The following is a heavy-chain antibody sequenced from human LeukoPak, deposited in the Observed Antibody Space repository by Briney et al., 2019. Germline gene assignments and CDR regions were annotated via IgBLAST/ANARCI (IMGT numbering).Heavy chain of an antibody. J-gene: IGHJ4*02. D-gene: IGHD5-18*01. CDR2: FDPEDGET. CDR3: ATREDTAITY. Sequence: ASVTVSCTVSGYTLTELSMHWVRQAPGKGLEWMGGFDPEDGETIYAQKFQGRVTMTEDTSTDTAYMELSSLRSEDTAVYYCATREDTAITYWGQGTLVTVSS. CDR1: GYTLTELS. V-gene: IGHV1-24*01.